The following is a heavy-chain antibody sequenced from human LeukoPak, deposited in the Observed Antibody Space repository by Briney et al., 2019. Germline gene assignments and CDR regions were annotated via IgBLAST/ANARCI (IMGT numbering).Heavy chain of an antibody. J-gene: IGHJ3*01. V-gene: IGHV3-69-1*01. CDR2: ISSTSTSI. CDR3: ARGFRAFDF. Sequence: GGSLRLSCAASGFTFSDYYMNWVRQAPGKGLEWVSSISSTSTSIYHADSVKGRFTISRDNTKNSLYLQMNSLRAEDTAVYYCARGFRAFDFWAQGTVVTVSS. CDR1: GFTFSDYY.